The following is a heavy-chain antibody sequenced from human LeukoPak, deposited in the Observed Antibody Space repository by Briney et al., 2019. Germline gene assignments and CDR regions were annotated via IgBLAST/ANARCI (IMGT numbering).Heavy chain of an antibody. Sequence: SETLSLTCTVSDNSISSFYWSWIRQPPGKGLEWIGFVYKTGHTNYNPSLKSRVAISLDGSKSQVSLRLTSVTAADTAVYYCAPHRSGEPHFEYWGRGTLVSVSS. CDR3: APHRSGEPHFEY. J-gene: IGHJ4*02. V-gene: IGHV4-59*08. CDR2: VYKTGHT. D-gene: IGHD3-10*01. CDR1: DNSISSFY.